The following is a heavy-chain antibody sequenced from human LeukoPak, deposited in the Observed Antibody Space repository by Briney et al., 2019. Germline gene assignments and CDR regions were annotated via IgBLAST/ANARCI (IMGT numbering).Heavy chain of an antibody. CDR1: GGSISSSSYY. Sequence: PSETLSLTCTVSGGSISSSSYYWGWIRQPPGKGLEWIGSIYYSGSTYYNPSLKSRVTISVDTSKNQFSLKLSSVTAADTAVYYCARADFWSGFEDYWGQGTLVTVSP. D-gene: IGHD3-3*01. CDR2: IYYSGST. J-gene: IGHJ4*02. CDR3: ARADFWSGFEDY. V-gene: IGHV4-39*07.